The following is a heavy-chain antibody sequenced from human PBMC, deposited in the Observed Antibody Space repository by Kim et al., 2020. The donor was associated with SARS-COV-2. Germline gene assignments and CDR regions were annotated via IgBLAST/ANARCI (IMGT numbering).Heavy chain of an antibody. CDR3: ARVVAVAPRYFDY. V-gene: IGHV4-4*07. J-gene: IGHJ4*02. Sequence: NYNTARESRVTMSVDTSQNQFSLKLRSMTAADTAVYYCARVVAVAPRYFDYWGQGILVTVSS. D-gene: IGHD6-19*01.